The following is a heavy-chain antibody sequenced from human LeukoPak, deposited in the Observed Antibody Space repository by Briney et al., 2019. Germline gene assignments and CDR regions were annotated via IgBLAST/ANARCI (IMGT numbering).Heavy chain of an antibody. CDR1: GGSVSSGSYY. D-gene: IGHD6-19*01. CDR3: ARKGYSSFFDY. CDR2: IYYSGST. Sequence: PSETLSLTCTVSGGSVSSGSYYWSWIRQPPGKGLEWIGYIYYSGSTNYNPSLKSRVTISVDTSKNQFSLKLSSVTAADTAVYYCARKGYSSFFDYWGQGTLVTVSS. J-gene: IGHJ4*02. V-gene: IGHV4-61*01.